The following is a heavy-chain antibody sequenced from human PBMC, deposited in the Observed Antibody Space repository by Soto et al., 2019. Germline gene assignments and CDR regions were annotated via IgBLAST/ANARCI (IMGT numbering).Heavy chain of an antibody. V-gene: IGHV4-59*01. CDR2: IYYRGNT. Sequence: SETLSLTCTVSGGSMSNYYWGWIRQPPGKGLEWIGYIYYRGNTNYNPSLKSRVTLSVDTSKNQFSLKVTSVTAADTAVYYCARLLSDSGDLFVYWGQGTLVTVSS. D-gene: IGHD4-17*01. CDR1: GGSMSNYY. J-gene: IGHJ4*02. CDR3: ARLLSDSGDLFVY.